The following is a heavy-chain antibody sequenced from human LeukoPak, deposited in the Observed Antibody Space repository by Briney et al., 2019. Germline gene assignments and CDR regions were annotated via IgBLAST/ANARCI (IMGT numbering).Heavy chain of an antibody. CDR1: GGSISSSSYY. J-gene: IGHJ6*02. CDR2: IYYSGST. CDR3: ARDPYSHRGWSYYYGMDV. Sequence: PSQTLSLTCTVSGGSISSSSYYWGWIRQPPGKGLEWIGSIYYSGSTYYNPSLKSRVTISVDTSKNQFSLKLSSVTAADTAVYYCARDPYSHRGWSYYYGMDVWGQGTTVTVSS. D-gene: IGHD6-19*01. V-gene: IGHV4-39*07.